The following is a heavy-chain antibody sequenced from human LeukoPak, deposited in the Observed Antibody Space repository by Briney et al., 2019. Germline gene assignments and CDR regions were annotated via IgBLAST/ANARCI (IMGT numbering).Heavy chain of an antibody. V-gene: IGHV3-7*01. CDR2: IKQDGSEK. CDR1: GFTFSGYW. J-gene: IGHJ6*03. CDR3: ATTYNYYMDV. Sequence: DPGGSLRLSCAASGFTFSGYWMSWVRQAPGKGLEWVANIKQDGSEKYYVDSVKGRFTISRDNAKNSLYLQMNSLRAEDTAVYYCATTYNYYMDVWGKGTTVTVSS.